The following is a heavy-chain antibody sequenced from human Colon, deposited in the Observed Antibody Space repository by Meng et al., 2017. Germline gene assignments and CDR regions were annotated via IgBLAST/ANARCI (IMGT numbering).Heavy chain of an antibody. Sequence: VQLQQWGAGLLKPSATLSLTCAVYGGSFSGYSWSWIRQPPGKGLEWIGEINHTGNTSYNPSLKSRLTISVDTSKNQFSLNLSSVTAADTALYYCARSVRLGVAGKSGAYWGQGTLVTVSS. CDR3: ARSVRLGVAGKSGAY. CDR1: GGSFSGYS. J-gene: IGHJ4*02. V-gene: IGHV4-34*01. CDR2: INHTGNT. D-gene: IGHD6-19*01.